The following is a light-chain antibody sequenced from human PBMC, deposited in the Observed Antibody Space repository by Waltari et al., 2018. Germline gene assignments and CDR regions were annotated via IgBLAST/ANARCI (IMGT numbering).Light chain of an antibody. CDR1: QSLLHSNGNTY. CDR2: LSF. V-gene: IGKV2-28*01. J-gene: IGKJ1*01. Sequence: DLVLTQSPLSLPVTPGEPASISCRSSQSLLHSNGNTYLDWYLQKPGQSPQLLIYLSFNRASGVPDRFSGSGSGTDFTLKISRVEAEDVGVYYCMQALLTPWTFGQGTRVEIK. CDR3: MQALLTPWT.